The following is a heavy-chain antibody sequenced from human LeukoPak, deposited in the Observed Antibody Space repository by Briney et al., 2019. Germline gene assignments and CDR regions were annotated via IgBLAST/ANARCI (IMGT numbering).Heavy chain of an antibody. CDR3: ARATYYDFWSGYYGFDY. CDR1: GFTFSSYE. Sequence: GGSLRLSCAASGFTFSSYEMSWVRQAPGKGLEWVSYISSSGSTIYYADSVKGRFTISRDNAKNSLYLQMNSLRAEDTAVYYCARATYYDFWSGYYGFDYWGQGTLVTVSS. J-gene: IGHJ4*02. V-gene: IGHV3-48*03. D-gene: IGHD3-3*01. CDR2: ISSSGSTI.